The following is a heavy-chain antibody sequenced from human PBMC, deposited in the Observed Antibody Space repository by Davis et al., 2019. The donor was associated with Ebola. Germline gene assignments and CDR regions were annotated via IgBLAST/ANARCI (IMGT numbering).Heavy chain of an antibody. D-gene: IGHD3-3*01. Sequence: GGSLRPSCAPPGSTFDDYAMHWVRQAPGKGLEWVSLISGDGGSTYYADSVKGRLTISRDNSKNSLYLQMNSLRTEDTALYYCAKDHQAKYYDFWSGYAHYYYYGMDVWGQGTTVTVSS. CDR3: AKDHQAKYYDFWSGYAHYYYYGMDV. V-gene: IGHV3-43*02. J-gene: IGHJ6*02. CDR2: ISGDGGST. CDR1: GSTFDDYA.